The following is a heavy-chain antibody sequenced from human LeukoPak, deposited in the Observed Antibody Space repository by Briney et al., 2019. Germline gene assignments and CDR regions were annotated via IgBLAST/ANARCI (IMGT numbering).Heavy chain of an antibody. CDR3: ARELFDFDY. Sequence: GGSLRLSCAPSGFTFDNFAMTWVRQAPGKGLEWVPEITGSGGSTYYADSVKGRFTISRDNSKNTLYLQMNSLRAEDTAIYYCARELFDFDYWGRGTLVTVSS. CDR2: ITGSGGST. V-gene: IGHV3-23*01. D-gene: IGHD3-10*01. CDR1: GFTFDNFA. J-gene: IGHJ4*02.